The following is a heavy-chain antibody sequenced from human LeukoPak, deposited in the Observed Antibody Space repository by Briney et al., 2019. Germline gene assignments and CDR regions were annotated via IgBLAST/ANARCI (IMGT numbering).Heavy chain of an antibody. CDR3: ARSGGEAAGPHRYYYGMDV. CDR1: GYTFTSYG. CDR2: ISAYNGNT. D-gene: IGHD6-13*01. J-gene: IGHJ6*02. V-gene: IGHV1-18*01. Sequence: ASVKVSCKASGYTFTSYGISWVRQAPGQGLEWMGWISAYNGNTNYAQKLQGRVTMTTDTSTSTAYMELRSLRSDDTAVYYCARSGGEAAGPHRYYYGMDVWGQGTTVTVSS.